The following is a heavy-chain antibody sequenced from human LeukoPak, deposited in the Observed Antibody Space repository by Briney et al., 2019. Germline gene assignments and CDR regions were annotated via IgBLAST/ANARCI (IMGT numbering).Heavy chain of an antibody. CDR1: GGSISSSSYY. CDR3: ARLGCSSTSCYADY. D-gene: IGHD2-2*01. CDR2: IYYSGST. J-gene: IGHJ4*02. V-gene: IGHV4-39*07. Sequence: SETLSLTCTVSGGSISSSSYYWGWIRQPPGEGLEWIGSIYYSGSTYYNPSLKSRVTISVDTSKNQFSLKLSSVTAADTAVYYCARLGCSSTSCYADYWGQGTLVTVSS.